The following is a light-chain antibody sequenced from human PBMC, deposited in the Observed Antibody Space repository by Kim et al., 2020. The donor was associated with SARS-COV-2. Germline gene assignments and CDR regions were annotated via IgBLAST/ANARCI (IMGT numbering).Light chain of an antibody. CDR2: TAS. V-gene: IGKV3-20*01. CDR1: QTVGNDY. Sequence: SPGDRATLSCRASQTVGNDYLAGFQQKPGQTPRLLIHTASIRATGIPDRFSGSGSGTGFTLTITKLEPDDFAVYYCQQHAYCPLTFGGGTKVDIK. CDR3: QQHAYCPLT. J-gene: IGKJ4*01.